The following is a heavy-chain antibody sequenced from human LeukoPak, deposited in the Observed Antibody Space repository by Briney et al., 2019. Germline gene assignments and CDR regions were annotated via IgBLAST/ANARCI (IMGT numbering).Heavy chain of an antibody. J-gene: IGHJ3*02. Sequence: ASVKVSCKASGYTFSAYYIHWVRQAPGQGLEWMGWINPNSGGTNYAQKFQGRVTMTRDTSISTAYMELSRLRSDDTAVYYCARPYCGGDCSDAFDIWGQGTMVTVSS. CDR2: INPNSGGT. CDR1: GYTFSAYY. D-gene: IGHD2-21*02. CDR3: ARPYCGGDCSDAFDI. V-gene: IGHV1-2*02.